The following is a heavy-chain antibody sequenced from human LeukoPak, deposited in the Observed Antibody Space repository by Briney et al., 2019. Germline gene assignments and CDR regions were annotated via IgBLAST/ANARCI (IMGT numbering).Heavy chain of an antibody. J-gene: IGHJ4*02. D-gene: IGHD6-19*01. V-gene: IGHV4-39*01. CDR3: ARRGSSGWYDY. CDR2: IYYSGST. Sequence: SETLSLTCIVSGASIYTSNYYWGWIRQPPGKGLEWIGSIYYSGSTYYNPSLKSRVIISGNTSKNQFSLELSSVTAADAAVYYCARRGSSGWYDYWGQGTLVTVSS. CDR1: GASIYTSNYY.